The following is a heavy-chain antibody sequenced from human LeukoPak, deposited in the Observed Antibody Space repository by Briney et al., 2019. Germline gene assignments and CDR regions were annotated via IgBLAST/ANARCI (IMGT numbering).Heavy chain of an antibody. Sequence: GGSLRLSCAGSKFTVSSNYMSWVRQAPGKWLDWVSVLYSGGIRYYVGPVQGRFTISRDSSKNTLYLQMNYLLPEDTAVYYCASGDCTNGICPDYWGQGIQVTVSS. CDR3: ASGDCTNGICPDY. D-gene: IGHD2-8*01. V-gene: IGHV3-66*02. J-gene: IGHJ4*02. CDR1: KFTVSSNY. CDR2: LYSGGIR.